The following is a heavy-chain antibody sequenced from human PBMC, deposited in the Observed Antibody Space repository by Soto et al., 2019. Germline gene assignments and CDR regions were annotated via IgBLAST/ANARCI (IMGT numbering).Heavy chain of an antibody. V-gene: IGHV1-18*04. D-gene: IGHD2-15*01. J-gene: IGHJ4*02. CDR3: ARMGYCSGGSCYPGTGDY. CDR2: ISAYNGNT. CDR1: GYSFTSYG. Sequence: QVQLVQSGAEVKKPGASVKVSCTASGYSFTSYGISWVRQAPGQGLEWMGWISAYNGNTAYAQKLQGRVTMTTDTSTNTAYMDLRSLRSDDTALYYCARMGYCSGGSCYPGTGDYWXQG.